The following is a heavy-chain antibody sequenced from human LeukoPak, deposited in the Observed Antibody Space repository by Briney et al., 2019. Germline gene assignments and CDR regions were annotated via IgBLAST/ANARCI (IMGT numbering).Heavy chain of an antibody. J-gene: IGHJ6*03. D-gene: IGHD1-1*01. V-gene: IGHV3-74*03. CDR3: ARAISWNGAQGHMDV. Sequence: GGSLRLSCAASGFSFSDYWMHWVRQAPGKGLVWVSRINSDGRNIAYADSVRGRFTISRDNTKNTLYLEMNSLTIEDTAVYYCARAISWNGAQGHMDVWGKGTTVTVS. CDR1: GFSFSDYW. CDR2: INSDGRNI.